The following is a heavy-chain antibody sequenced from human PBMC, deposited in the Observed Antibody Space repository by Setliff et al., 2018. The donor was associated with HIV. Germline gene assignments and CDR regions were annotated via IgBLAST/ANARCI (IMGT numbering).Heavy chain of an antibody. D-gene: IGHD3-16*02. CDR2: ISTFRGT. CDR1: GDSVSDYY. J-gene: IGHJ4*02. V-gene: IGHV4-4*09. CDR3: SRGTFGGVIAQYYFDY. Sequence: ETLSLTCSVSGDSVSDYYWSWIRQPPGKGLEWIGDISTFRGTNYSPSLQSRVTISMDTSKNQLSLNLSSATAADTAVYYCSRGTFGGVIAQYYFDYWGQGTLVT.